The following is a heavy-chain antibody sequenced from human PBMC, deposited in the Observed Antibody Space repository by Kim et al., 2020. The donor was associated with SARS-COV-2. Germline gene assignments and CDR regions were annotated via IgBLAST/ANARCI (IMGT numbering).Heavy chain of an antibody. Sequence: GGSLRLSCAASGFTFGDYAMHWVRQAPGKGLEWVSGISWNSGSIGYADSVKGRFTISRDNAKNSLYLQMNSLRAEDTALYYCAKDQPGYPERNYYYYGMDVWGQGTTVTVSS. V-gene: IGHV3-9*01. CDR2: ISWNSGSI. J-gene: IGHJ6*02. CDR3: AKDQPGYPERNYYYYGMDV. CDR1: GFTFGDYA. D-gene: IGHD1-1*01.